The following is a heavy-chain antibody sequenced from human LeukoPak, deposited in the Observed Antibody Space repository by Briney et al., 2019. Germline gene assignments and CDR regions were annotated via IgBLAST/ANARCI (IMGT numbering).Heavy chain of an antibody. V-gene: IGHV3-64*01. J-gene: IGHJ4*02. D-gene: IGHD2-2*01. CDR3: ARVVRCSSTSCPYYFDY. CDR2: ISSNGGST. CDR1: GFTFSSYA. Sequence: PGGSLRLSCAASGFTFSSYAMHWVRQAPGKGLEYVSAISSNGGSTYYANSVKGRFTISRDNSKNTLYLQMGSLRAEDMAVYYCARVVRCSSTSCPYYFDYWGQRTLVTVSS.